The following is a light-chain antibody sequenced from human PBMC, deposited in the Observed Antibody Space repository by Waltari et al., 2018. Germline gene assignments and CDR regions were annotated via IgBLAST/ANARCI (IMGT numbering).Light chain of an antibody. J-gene: IGLJ2*01. CDR2: EVS. CDR1: SSDVGACHY. CDR3: SSVSRSRSVL. Sequence: QSALPQPASVSVSPGQSNTISRTGTSSDVGACHYVSWYQHDTGKAPKLMIYEVSNRPAGIPNRFHGGKLADRPSLSISGLQAEDEDDYYCSSVSRSRSVLFGGGTKLTVL. V-gene: IGLV2-14*01.